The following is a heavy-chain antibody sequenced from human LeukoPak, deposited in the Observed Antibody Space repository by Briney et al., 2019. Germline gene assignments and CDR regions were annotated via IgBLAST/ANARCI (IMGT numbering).Heavy chain of an antibody. CDR3: ATQVWFGADAFDI. J-gene: IGHJ3*02. V-gene: IGHV4-39*01. CDR1: GGSISSSSYY. CDR2: IYYSGST. Sequence: PSEALSLTCTVSGGSISSSSYYWGWIRQPPGTGLEWIGSIYYSGSTYYNPSLKSRVTISVDTSKNQFSLKLSSVTAADTAAYYCATQVWFGADAFDIWGQGTMVTVSS. D-gene: IGHD3-10*01.